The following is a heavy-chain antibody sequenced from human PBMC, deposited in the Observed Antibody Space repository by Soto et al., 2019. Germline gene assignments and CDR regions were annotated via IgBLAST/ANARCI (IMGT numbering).Heavy chain of an antibody. CDR3: ARSPRSSPYFDY. Sequence: PGESLKISCQCSGYTFSNFWIAWVRQLPGKGLGWMGIIYPGDYETRYSPSFHGKVTISADRSIGTAYLQWSSLEASDSAFYFCARSPRSSPYFDYWGQGALVTVSS. CDR2: IYPGDYET. CDR1: GYTFSNFW. J-gene: IGHJ4*02. V-gene: IGHV5-51*01. D-gene: IGHD6-13*01.